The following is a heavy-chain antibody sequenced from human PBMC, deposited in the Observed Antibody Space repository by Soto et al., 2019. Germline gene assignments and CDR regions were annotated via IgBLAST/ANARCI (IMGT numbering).Heavy chain of an antibody. CDR2: ITPNSGGT. D-gene: IGHD3-16*01. CDR1: GYTFAGYF. CDR3: ARGGRIASLAFGVDR. Sequence: QVQLVQSGAEVKKPGASVKVSCKASGYTFAGYFIHWVRQAPGQGLEWMGWITPNSGGTNYAQKLQGRVTMTRATSINTAYMELSRLRSDDTAVYYCARGGRIASLAFGVDRWGQGTLVTVSS. V-gene: IGHV1-2*02. J-gene: IGHJ5*02.